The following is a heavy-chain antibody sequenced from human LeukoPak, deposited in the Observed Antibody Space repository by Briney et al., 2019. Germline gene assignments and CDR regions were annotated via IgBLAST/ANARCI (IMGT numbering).Heavy chain of an antibody. D-gene: IGHD6-19*01. Sequence: TSVNVSCKASGYTFNNHYMYWVRQAPGQGLEWVGVINPSGGSTSYAQKFQGRVTLTRDTSTRTVCMEVNSLRSEDTAVYYCARQGTYSSAIGMGYWGQGTLVTVFS. V-gene: IGHV1-46*02. CDR2: INPSGGST. CDR1: GYTFNNHY. CDR3: ARQGTYSSAIGMGY. J-gene: IGHJ4*02.